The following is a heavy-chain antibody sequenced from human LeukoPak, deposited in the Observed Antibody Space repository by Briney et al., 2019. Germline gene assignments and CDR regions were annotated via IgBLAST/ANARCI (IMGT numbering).Heavy chain of an antibody. CDR2: VYHSGSA. V-gene: IGHV4-4*02. CDR3: ARDLRGIVAPPR. Sequence: SETLSLTCAVSGDSISSPKWWSWVRQPPGKGLEWIGEVYHSGSANYNPSVKSRVTISVDTSKNQFPLRLTSATAADTAVYYCARDLRGIVAPPRWGQGTLVSVSS. D-gene: IGHD2-15*01. CDR1: GDSISSPKW. J-gene: IGHJ4*02.